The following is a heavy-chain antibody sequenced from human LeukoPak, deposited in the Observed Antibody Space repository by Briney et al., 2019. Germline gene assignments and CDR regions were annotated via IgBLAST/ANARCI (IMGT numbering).Heavy chain of an antibody. Sequence: GGSLRLSCAASGFTFSSYSMNWVRQAPGKGLEWVSYISSSSSTIYYADSVKGRFTISRDNAKNSLYLQMNSLRDEDTAVYYCARGVECSGGSCYTYYYYYGMDVWGQGTTVTVSS. CDR1: GFTFSSYS. J-gene: IGHJ6*02. CDR3: ARGVECSGGSCYTYYYYYGMDV. V-gene: IGHV3-48*02. CDR2: ISSSSSTI. D-gene: IGHD2-15*01.